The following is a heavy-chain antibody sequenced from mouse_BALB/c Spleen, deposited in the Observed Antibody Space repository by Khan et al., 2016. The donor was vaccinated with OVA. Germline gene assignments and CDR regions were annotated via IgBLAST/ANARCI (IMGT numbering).Heavy chain of an antibody. CDR2: IWAGGST. Sequence: VQLQESGPGLVAPSQSLSITCTVSEFSLTSYGVHWVRQPPGKGLEWVGVIWAGGSTNYKSALMSRLSISKDNSKSQVFLKMNSLQTDDTAMYYCARALPYYRYDGYAMDYWGQGISVTVSS. CDR1: EFSLTSYG. CDR3: ARALPYYRYDGYAMDY. D-gene: IGHD2-14*01. V-gene: IGHV2-9*02. J-gene: IGHJ4*01.